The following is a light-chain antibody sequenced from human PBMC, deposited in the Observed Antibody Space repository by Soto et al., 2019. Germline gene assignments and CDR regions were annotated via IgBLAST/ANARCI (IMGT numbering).Light chain of an antibody. CDR3: AAWDDSLSGVV. J-gene: IGLJ2*01. V-gene: IGLV1-47*01. CDR2: RNN. Sequence: QSALTQPASVSGSPGQSITISCTRSSSHVGSYDFVSWYQQHPGTAPKLLIYRNNQRPSGVPDRFSGSKSGTSASLAISGLRSEDEADYYCAAWDDSLSGVVFGGGTKLTVL. CDR1: SSHVGSYD.